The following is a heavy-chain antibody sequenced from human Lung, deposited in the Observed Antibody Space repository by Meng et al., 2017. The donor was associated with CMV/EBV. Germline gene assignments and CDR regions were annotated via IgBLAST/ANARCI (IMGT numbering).Heavy chain of an antibody. V-gene: IGHV3-48*04. CDR1: GFSFSTYS. CDR3: ASGVAFGVLKCHFDN. D-gene: IGHD3-3*01. Sequence: GGSLRLXCAASGFSFSTYSMNWVRQAPGKGLEWVSFISSRGTTIYYAGSVKGRFTISRNNANNSLYLQMNSLRAEDTAVYYCASGVAFGVLKCHFDNWGQGTXVTVSS. J-gene: IGHJ4*02. CDR2: ISSRGTTI.